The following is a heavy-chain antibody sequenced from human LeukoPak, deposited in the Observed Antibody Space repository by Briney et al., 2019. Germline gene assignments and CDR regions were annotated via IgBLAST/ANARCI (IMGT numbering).Heavy chain of an antibody. CDR1: GYTFKTYG. Sequence: ASVKVSCKASGYTFKTYGISWRRQAPGQGLEWMGWNHPYNGNTNYAQKVQGRLTMTTDTSTSTAYMELRSLRSDDTAVYYCARDRGAARPGWFDPWGQGTLVTVSS. V-gene: IGHV1-18*01. J-gene: IGHJ5*02. CDR2: NHPYNGNT. D-gene: IGHD6-6*01. CDR3: ARDRGAARPGWFDP.